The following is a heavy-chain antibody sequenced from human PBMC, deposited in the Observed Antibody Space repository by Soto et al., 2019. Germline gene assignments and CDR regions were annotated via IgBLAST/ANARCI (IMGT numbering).Heavy chain of an antibody. CDR3: ARGYSSGWSAYYFDY. D-gene: IGHD6-13*01. V-gene: IGHV4-31*03. CDR1: GGSISSGGYY. Sequence: SETLSLTCTVSGGSISSGGYYWSWIRQHPGKGLEWIGYIYYSGSTYYNPSLKSRVTISVDTSKNQFSLKLSSVTAADTAVYYCARGYSSGWSAYYFDYWGQGTLVTVSS. J-gene: IGHJ4*02. CDR2: IYYSGST.